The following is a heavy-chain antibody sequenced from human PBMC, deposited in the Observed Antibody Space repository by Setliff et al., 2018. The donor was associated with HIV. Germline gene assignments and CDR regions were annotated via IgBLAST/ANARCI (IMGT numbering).Heavy chain of an antibody. Sequence: GGSLRLSCAASGFTVSTYYMSWVRQAPGKGLEWVSTIYSGGSTYHADSVKGRFTLSRDTSKNTLFLQMNSLRPEDTAVYYCVRDEKRAAAGSLYYFDLWGQGTLVTVSS. V-gene: IGHV3-66*02. CDR1: GFTVSTYY. CDR3: VRDEKRAAAGSLYYFDL. CDR2: IYSGGST. J-gene: IGHJ4*02. D-gene: IGHD6-13*01.